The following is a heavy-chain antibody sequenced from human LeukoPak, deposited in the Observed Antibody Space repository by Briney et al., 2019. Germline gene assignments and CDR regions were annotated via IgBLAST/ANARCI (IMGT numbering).Heavy chain of an antibody. CDR2: IYHSGNT. V-gene: IGHV4-38-2*02. D-gene: IGHD2-21*02. CDR3: ARDQAYCGGDCYFDF. CDR1: DYSLSSAYY. Sequence: AETLSLTCAVSDYSLSSAYYWGWIRQPPGKGLELIGSIYHSGNTDYNPSLKSRVTISVATSKNQFSLKLRSVTAADTAVYYCARDQAYCGGDCYFDFWGQGTLVTVSS. J-gene: IGHJ4*02.